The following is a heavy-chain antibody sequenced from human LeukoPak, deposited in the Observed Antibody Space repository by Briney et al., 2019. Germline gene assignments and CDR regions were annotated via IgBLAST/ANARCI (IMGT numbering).Heavy chain of an antibody. J-gene: IGHJ4*02. CDR2: ISGSGGST. Sequence: HSGGSLRLSCAASGFTFSSYAMSWVRQAPGKGLEWVSAISGSGGSTYYADSVKGRFTISRDNSKNTLYLQMNSLGAEDTAVYYCAKDDSAAAGTRVGGDGTDYWGQGTLVTVSS. CDR3: AKDDSAAAGTRVGGDGTDY. D-gene: IGHD6-13*01. CDR1: GFTFSSYA. V-gene: IGHV3-23*01.